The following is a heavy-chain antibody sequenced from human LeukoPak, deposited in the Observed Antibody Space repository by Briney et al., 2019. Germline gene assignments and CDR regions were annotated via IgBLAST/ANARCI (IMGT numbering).Heavy chain of an antibody. J-gene: IGHJ4*02. CDR3: ARSGSGYLRYYFDY. V-gene: IGHV4-39*07. D-gene: IGHD5-12*01. CDR1: GGSISSSSYY. Sequence: SSETLSLTCTVSGGSISSSSYYWGWIRQPPGKGLEWIGSMYSSGSTYYNPSLKSRVTISVDTSKNQFSLKLSSVTAADTAVYYCARSGSGYLRYYFDYWGQGTLVTVSS. CDR2: MYSSGST.